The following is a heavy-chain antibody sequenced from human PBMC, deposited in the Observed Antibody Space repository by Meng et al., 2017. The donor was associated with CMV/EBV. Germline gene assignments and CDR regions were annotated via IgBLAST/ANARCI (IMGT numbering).Heavy chain of an antibody. CDR1: VVSITRGPTS. V-gene: IGHV4-39*02. J-gene: IGHJ4*02. Sequence: CSVSVVSITRGPTSSGCIRQPPGKGLEWIGSISSALHTFYTPSLRSRVTLSVDTSKNHFSLQVTSVTAADTGVYFCAKLPNRRDTGFWGRGALVTVSS. D-gene: IGHD3-10*01. CDR3: AKLPNRRDTGF. CDR2: ISSALHT.